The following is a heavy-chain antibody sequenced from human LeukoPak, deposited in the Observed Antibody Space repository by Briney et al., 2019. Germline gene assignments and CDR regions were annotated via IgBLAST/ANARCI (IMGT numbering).Heavy chain of an antibody. Sequence: GASVKVSCKASGGTFSSYAISWVRQAPGQGLEWMGRIIPILGIANYAQKFQGRVTITADKSTSTAYMELSSLRSEDTAVYYCARGWGDYNFWSGSYKDWGQGTLVTVSS. CDR1: GGTFSSYA. J-gene: IGHJ4*02. V-gene: IGHV1-69*04. CDR3: ARGWGDYNFWSGSYKD. CDR2: IIPILGIA. D-gene: IGHD3-3*01.